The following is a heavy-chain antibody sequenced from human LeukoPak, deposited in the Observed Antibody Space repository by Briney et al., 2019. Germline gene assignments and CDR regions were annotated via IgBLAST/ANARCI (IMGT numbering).Heavy chain of an antibody. Sequence: ASVKVSCKASGYTFTSYGISWVRQAPGQGLEWMGWISAYNGNTNYAQKLQGRVTMTTDTSTSTAYMELRSLRSDDTAVYYCARDAPHRYYYDSSGYYREDAFDIWGQGTMVTVSS. J-gene: IGHJ3*02. CDR1: GYTFTSYG. D-gene: IGHD3-22*01. CDR2: ISAYNGNT. CDR3: ARDAPHRYYYDSSGYYREDAFDI. V-gene: IGHV1-18*01.